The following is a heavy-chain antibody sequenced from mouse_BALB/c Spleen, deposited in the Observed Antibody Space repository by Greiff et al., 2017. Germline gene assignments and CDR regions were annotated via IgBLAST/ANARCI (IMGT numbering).Heavy chain of an antibody. CDR2: IWSDGST. D-gene: IGHD1-1*01. Sequence: QVHVKQSGPDLVAPSQSLSITCTVSGFSLTSYGVHWVRQPPGKGLEWLVVIWSDGSTTYNSALKSRLSISKDNSKSQVFLKMNSLQTDDTAMYYCARHDYGSSYYAMDYWGQGTSVTVSS. CDR1: GFSLTSYG. CDR3: ARHDYGSSYYAMDY. V-gene: IGHV2-6-2*01. J-gene: IGHJ4*01.